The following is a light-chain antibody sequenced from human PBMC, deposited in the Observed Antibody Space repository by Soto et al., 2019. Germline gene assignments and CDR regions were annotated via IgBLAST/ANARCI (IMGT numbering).Light chain of an antibody. CDR3: SSYTAISTLI. CDR1: SSDIGAYNY. V-gene: IGLV2-14*01. Sequence: QSALTQPASVSGSPGQSITISCTGTSSDIGAYNYVSWYQQHPDKAPKLIIYEVNHRPSGVSNRSSGSKSGNTASLTISGLQAEDEAHYYCSSYTAISTLIFGGGTKLTVL. CDR2: EVN. J-gene: IGLJ2*01.